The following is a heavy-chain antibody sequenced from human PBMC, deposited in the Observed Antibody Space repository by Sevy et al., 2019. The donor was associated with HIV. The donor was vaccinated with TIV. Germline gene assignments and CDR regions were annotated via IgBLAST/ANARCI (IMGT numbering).Heavy chain of an antibody. CDR2: IYWNSGSI. CDR1: GFTFDDYA. CDR3: AKDTSPTAYSDAFDI. J-gene: IGHJ3*02. V-gene: IGHV3-9*01. Sequence: GGSLRLSCAASGFTFDDYAMHWVRQAPGKGLEWVAGIYWNSGSIGYADSVKGRFTISRDNAKNSLYLQMNSLRAEDTAFYYCAKDTSPTAYSDAFDIWGQWTMVTDSS. D-gene: IGHD2-21*01.